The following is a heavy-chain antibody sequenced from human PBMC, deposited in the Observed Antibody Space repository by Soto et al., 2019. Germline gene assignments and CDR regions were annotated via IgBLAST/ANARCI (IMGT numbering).Heavy chain of an antibody. CDR2: IYYSGST. Sequence: LSLTCTVSGVSISGSRYYWGWIRQPPGRGLEWIGNIYYSGSTYYTPALKSRVTLSVDTSKNQFSLNLNSVTAADTAVYYCAGGGIPPSGYGIAYAMDVWGQGTTVTVSS. CDR1: GVSISGSRYY. CDR3: AGGGIPPSGYGIAYAMDV. D-gene: IGHD1-26*01. V-gene: IGHV4-39*01. J-gene: IGHJ6*02.